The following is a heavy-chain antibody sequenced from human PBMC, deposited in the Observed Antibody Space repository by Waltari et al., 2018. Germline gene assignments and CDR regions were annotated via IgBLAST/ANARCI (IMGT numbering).Heavy chain of an antibody. Sequence: EPHLVQSGAEVKKPGTTVKISCKVSEYKIRDYYMHWVRQAPGKGLEWMGLVDPEDGVTIYAERFQGRITMIADTSTDIATMELSGLRSEDTAFYYCATGVVVVAASPENGDFDFWGQGTLVTVSS. CDR1: EYKIRDYY. CDR2: VDPEDGVT. CDR3: ATGVVVVAASPENGDFDF. J-gene: IGHJ4*02. D-gene: IGHD2-15*01. V-gene: IGHV1-69-2*01.